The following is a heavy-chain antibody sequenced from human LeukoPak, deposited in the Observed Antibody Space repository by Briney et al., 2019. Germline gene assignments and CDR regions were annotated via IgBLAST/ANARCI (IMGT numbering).Heavy chain of an antibody. CDR1: GYTLTELS. J-gene: IGHJ4*02. Sequence: ASVKVSCEVSGYTLTELSMHWVRQAPGKGLEWMGGFDPEDGETIYAQKFQGRVTMTEDTSTGTAYMELSSLRSEDTAVYYCATGAKGLRFLEWLHTFDYWGQGTLVTVSS. V-gene: IGHV1-24*01. CDR2: FDPEDGET. CDR3: ATGAKGLRFLEWLHTFDY. D-gene: IGHD3-3*01.